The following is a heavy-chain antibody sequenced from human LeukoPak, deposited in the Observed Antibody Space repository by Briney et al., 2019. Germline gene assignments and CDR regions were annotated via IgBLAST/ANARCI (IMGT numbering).Heavy chain of an antibody. D-gene: IGHD3-3*01. V-gene: IGHV1-69*13. CDR1: GGTFSSYA. CDR3: ARKGYDFWSGYYTGIGFWFDP. CDR2: IIPIFGTA. Sequence: SVKVSYKASGGTFSSYAISWVRQAPGQGLEWMGGIIPIFGTANYAQKFQGRVTITADESTSTAYMELSSLRSEDTAVYYCARKGYDFWSGYYTGIGFWFDPWGQGTLVTVSS. J-gene: IGHJ5*02.